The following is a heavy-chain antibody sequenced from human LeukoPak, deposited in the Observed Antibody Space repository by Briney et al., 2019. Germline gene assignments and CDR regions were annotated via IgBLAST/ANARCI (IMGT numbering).Heavy chain of an antibody. Sequence: GESLKISCKGSGYSFTSYWIGWVRQMPGKGLEWMGIIYPGDSDTRYSPSFQGQVTVSADKSISTAYLQWSSLKASDTAMYYCARPYYYDSSGHYYVGYWGQGTLVTVSS. CDR3: ARPYYYDSSGHYYVGY. CDR2: IYPGDSDT. V-gene: IGHV5-51*01. CDR1: GYSFTSYW. J-gene: IGHJ4*02. D-gene: IGHD3-22*01.